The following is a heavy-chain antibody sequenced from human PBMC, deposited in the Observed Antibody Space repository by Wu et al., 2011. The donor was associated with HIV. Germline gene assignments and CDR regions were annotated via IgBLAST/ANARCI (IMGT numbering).Heavy chain of an antibody. CDR2: INPNSGGT. V-gene: IGHV1-2*02. J-gene: IGHJ4*02. Sequence: QVQLVQSGAEVKKPGASVRVSCKASGYTFTGYFIHWVRQAPGQGPEWMGWINPNSGGTKYAQKFQGRVTMTRDTSITTAYMELSWLTSDDTAVYYCARDPSTISDFWGQGTLVTVSS. D-gene: IGHD2-2*01. CDR3: ARDPSTISDF. CDR1: GYTFTGYF.